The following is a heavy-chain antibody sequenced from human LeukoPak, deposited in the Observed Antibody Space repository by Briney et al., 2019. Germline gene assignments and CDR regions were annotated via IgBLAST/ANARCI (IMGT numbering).Heavy chain of an antibody. J-gene: IGHJ4*02. CDR1: GFTVSSNY. Sequence: GGSLRLSCAASGFTVSSNYMSWVRQAPGKGLEWVANIKQDGSEKYYVDSVKGRFTISRDNAKNSLYLQMNSLRAEDTAVYYCARGPKAYYYGSGSYLYYFDYWGQGTLVTVSS. CDR2: IKQDGSEK. CDR3: ARGPKAYYYGSGSYLYYFDY. D-gene: IGHD3-10*01. V-gene: IGHV3-7*01.